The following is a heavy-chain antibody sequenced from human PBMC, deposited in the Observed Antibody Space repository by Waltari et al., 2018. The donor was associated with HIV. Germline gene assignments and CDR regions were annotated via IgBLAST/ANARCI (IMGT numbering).Heavy chain of an antibody. D-gene: IGHD1-26*01. V-gene: IGHV3-74*01. J-gene: IGHJ6*03. CDR3: ASGGSYYYYYMDV. Sequence: EVQLVESGGGLVQPGGSLRLSCAASGFTFSSYWMHWVRQAPGKGLVWVSRINRDGSTTNYADSVKGRFTISRDNAKNTLYLQMNSLRAEDTAVYYCASGGSYYYYYMDVWGKGTTVTVSS. CDR2: INRDGSTT. CDR1: GFTFSSYW.